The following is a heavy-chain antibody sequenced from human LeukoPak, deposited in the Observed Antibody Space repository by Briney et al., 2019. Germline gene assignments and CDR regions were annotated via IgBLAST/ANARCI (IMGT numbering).Heavy chain of an antibody. CDR3: ARSFLTTVTTAKTRPYYYYGMDV. Sequence: GESLKISCKGSGYSFTSYWIGWVRQMPGKGLGWMGIIYPGDSDTRYSPSFQGQVTISADKSISTAYLQWSSLKASDTAMYYCARSFLTTVTTAKTRPYYYYGMDVWGQGTTVTVSS. D-gene: IGHD4-17*01. V-gene: IGHV5-51*01. J-gene: IGHJ6*02. CDR1: GYSFTSYW. CDR2: IYPGDSDT.